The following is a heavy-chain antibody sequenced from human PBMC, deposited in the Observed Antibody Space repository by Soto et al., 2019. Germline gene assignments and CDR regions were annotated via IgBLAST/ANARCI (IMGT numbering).Heavy chain of an antibody. CDR1: GGTFSSYA. J-gene: IGHJ3*02. Sequence: SVKVSCKASGGTFSSYAISWVRQAPGQGLEWMGGIIPIFGTANYAQKFQGRVTITADESTSTAYMELRSLRSEDTAVYYCARGDLVLVAATSMGFAFDIWGQGTMVTVSS. V-gene: IGHV1-69*13. D-gene: IGHD2-15*01. CDR3: ARGDLVLVAATSMGFAFDI. CDR2: IIPIFGTA.